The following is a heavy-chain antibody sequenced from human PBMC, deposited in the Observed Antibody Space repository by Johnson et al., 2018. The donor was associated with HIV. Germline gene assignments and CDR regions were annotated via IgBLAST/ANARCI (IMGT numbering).Heavy chain of an antibody. D-gene: IGHD6-13*01. CDR2: VSYDGSNK. J-gene: IGHJ3*02. CDR3: ARGSIAAAGWGAFDI. CDR1: GFTFSNYG. Sequence: QVQLVESGGGVVQPGGSLRLSCAASGFTFSNYGMHWVRQAPGKGLEWVAVVSYDGSNKYYPGSVKGRFTISRENAKNSLYLQMNSLRAGDTAVYYCARGSIAAAGWGAFDIWGQGTVVTVSS. V-gene: IGHV3-33*05.